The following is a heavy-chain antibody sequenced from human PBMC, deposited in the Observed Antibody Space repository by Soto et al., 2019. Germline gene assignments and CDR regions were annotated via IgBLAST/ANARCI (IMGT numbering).Heavy chain of an antibody. CDR3: ARQFAGFYFDTSGYYYPFDH. CDR2: IHYTEET. CDR1: GGSISSTSYY. D-gene: IGHD3-22*01. Sequence: LSLTCTVSGGSISSTSYYWGWIRQPPGKGLEWIGFIHYTEETYYNPSLESRVTMSIDTSKNQFSLKLRSVTAADKAVYYCARQFAGFYFDTSGYYYPFDHWGQGILVTVSS. J-gene: IGHJ5*02. V-gene: IGHV4-39*01.